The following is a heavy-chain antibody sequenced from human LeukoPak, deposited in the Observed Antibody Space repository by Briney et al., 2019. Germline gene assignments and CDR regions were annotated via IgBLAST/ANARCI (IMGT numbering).Heavy chain of an antibody. CDR2: ISSTTSYI. Sequence: GGSLRLPCAASGFTFSSHSMNWVRQAPGKGLEWVSSISSTTSYIHYADSVKGRFTISRDNVNNSLYLQMNNLRAEDTAVYYCARAGLYQLLWAFDYWGQGNLVTVSS. J-gene: IGHJ4*02. CDR1: GFTFSSHS. D-gene: IGHD2-2*01. CDR3: ARAGLYQLLWAFDY. V-gene: IGHV3-21*01.